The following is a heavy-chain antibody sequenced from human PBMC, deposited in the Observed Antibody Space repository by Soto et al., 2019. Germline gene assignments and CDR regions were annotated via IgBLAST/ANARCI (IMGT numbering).Heavy chain of an antibody. D-gene: IGHD3-9*01. V-gene: IGHV1-46*01. CDR2: IRPTGDFT. CDR1: VDTFTDYY. CDR3: ARDRPTTWFRTGMDA. Sequence: XSVKVSCKASVDTFTDYYIHWVRQAPGQGLEWMGVIRPTGDFTNYAQKFQGRVTMTRDTSTSTVYMVLSSLKSEDTAVYYCARDRPTTWFRTGMDAWGQGTTVTVSS. J-gene: IGHJ6*02.